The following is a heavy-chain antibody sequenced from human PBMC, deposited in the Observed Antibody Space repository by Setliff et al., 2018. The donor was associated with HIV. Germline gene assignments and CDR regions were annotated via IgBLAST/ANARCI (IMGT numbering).Heavy chain of an antibody. CDR2: ISSSGENT. CDR3: AKGVFDQ. J-gene: IGHJ5*02. Sequence: PGGSLRLSCAASGFTFVAHAMNWVRQAPGKGLEWVSSISSSGENTYYADTVKGRFTISRDNSKNTLYLQMNSLRAEDTAVYYCAKGVFDQWGQGTPVTVSS. V-gene: IGHV3-23*01. CDR1: GFTFVAHA.